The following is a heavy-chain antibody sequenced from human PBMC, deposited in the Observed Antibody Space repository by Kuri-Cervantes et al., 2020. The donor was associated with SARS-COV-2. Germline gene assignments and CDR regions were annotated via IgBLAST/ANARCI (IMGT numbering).Heavy chain of an antibody. CDR3: ARSGHDSSGYYRYYFDY. J-gene: IGHJ4*02. D-gene: IGHD3-22*01. CDR1: GFTFSSFW. CDR2: IYSCGST. Sequence: GESLKISCAASGFTFSSFWMHWVRQAPGKGLVWVSLIYSCGSTYYADSVKGRFTMSRDNAKNSLYLQMNSLRAEDTAVYYCARSGHDSSGYYRYYFDYWGQGTLVTVSS. V-gene: IGHV3-69-1*02.